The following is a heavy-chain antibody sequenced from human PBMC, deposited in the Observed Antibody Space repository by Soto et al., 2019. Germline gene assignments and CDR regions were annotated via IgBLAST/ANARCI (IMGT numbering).Heavy chain of an antibody. Sequence: SETLSLTCTVSGGSVSSGSYYWSWIRQPPGKGLGWIGYIYYSGSTNYNPSLKSRVTISVDTSKNQFSLKLSSVTAADTAVYYCARDLTPNDSSGYYFDYWGQGTLVTVSS. V-gene: IGHV4-61*01. J-gene: IGHJ4*02. D-gene: IGHD3-22*01. CDR1: GGSVSSGSYY. CDR2: IYYSGST. CDR3: ARDLTPNDSSGYYFDY.